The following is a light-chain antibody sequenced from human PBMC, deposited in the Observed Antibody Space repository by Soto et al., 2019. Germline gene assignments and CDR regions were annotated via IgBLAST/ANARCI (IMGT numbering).Light chain of an antibody. CDR1: QGIGNY. Sequence: DIKMTQSPSSLSASVGDSVTITCRASQGIGNYLAWYQQKPGKVPKRLISAASTLQSGVPSRFSGSGSGTDFTLTISSLQPEDVATYDCQRYNTGTFGQGTKVEIK. V-gene: IGKV1-27*01. CDR2: AAS. J-gene: IGKJ1*01. CDR3: QRYNTGT.